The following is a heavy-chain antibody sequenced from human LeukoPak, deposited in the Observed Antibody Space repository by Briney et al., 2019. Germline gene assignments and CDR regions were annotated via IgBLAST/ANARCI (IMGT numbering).Heavy chain of an antibody. J-gene: IGHJ4*02. CDR1: GFTVSSYG. CDR2: IWYDGSNK. V-gene: IGHV3-33*01. CDR3: ARDSGITDTAIEIDY. D-gene: IGHD5-18*01. Sequence: GGSLRLSCAAPGFTVSSYGMHWVRQGPGKGLEWVVVIWYDGSNKYYADSVKGRFTISRDNSKNTLYLQMNSLRAEDTAVYYCARDSGITDTAIEIDYWGQGTLVTVSS.